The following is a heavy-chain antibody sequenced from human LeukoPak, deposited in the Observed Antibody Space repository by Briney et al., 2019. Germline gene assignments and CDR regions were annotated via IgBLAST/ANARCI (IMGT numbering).Heavy chain of an antibody. CDR3: ARVGLYSSGWSA. CDR1: GFTFSRYW. D-gene: IGHD6-19*01. CDR2: INSDGSST. Sequence: GGSLRLSCAASGFTFSRYWMNWVRQAPGKGLVWVSRINSDGSSTNYTDSVKGRFTISRDNAKNTLYLQMNSLRAEDTVVYYCARVGLYSSGWSAWGQGTLVTVSS. V-gene: IGHV3-74*01. J-gene: IGHJ4*02.